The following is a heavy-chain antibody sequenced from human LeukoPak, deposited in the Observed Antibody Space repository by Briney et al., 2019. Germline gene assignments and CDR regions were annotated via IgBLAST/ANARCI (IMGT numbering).Heavy chain of an antibody. CDR2: ISYDGSNK. CDR1: GFTFSSYA. Sequence: GGSLRLSCAASGFTFSSYAMHWVRQAPGKGLEWVAVISYDGSNKYYAGSVKGRFTISRDNSKNTLYLQMNSLRAEDTAVYYCARDSGYSGSYYFDYWGQGTLVTVSS. J-gene: IGHJ4*02. CDR3: ARDSGYSGSYYFDY. V-gene: IGHV3-30-3*01. D-gene: IGHD1-26*01.